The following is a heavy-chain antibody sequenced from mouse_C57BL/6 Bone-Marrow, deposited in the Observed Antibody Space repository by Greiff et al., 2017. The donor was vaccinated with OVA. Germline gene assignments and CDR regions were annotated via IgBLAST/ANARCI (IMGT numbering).Heavy chain of an antibody. Sequence: EVMLVESGGGLVKPGGSLKLSCAASGFTFSSYAMSWVRQTPEKRLEWVATISDGGSYTYYPDNVKGRFTISRDNAKNNLYLQMSHLKSEDTAMYYCARGWLLFDYWGQGTTLTVSS. V-gene: IGHV5-4*03. CDR2: ISDGGSYT. D-gene: IGHD2-3*01. CDR1: GFTFSSYA. J-gene: IGHJ2*01. CDR3: ARGWLLFDY.